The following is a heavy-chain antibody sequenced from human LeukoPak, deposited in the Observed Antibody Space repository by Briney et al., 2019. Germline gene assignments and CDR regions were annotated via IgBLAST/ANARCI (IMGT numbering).Heavy chain of an antibody. V-gene: IGHV4-59*01. J-gene: IGHJ4*02. CDR1: GGSISSYY. D-gene: IGHD1-1*01. Sequence: EPSETLSLTCTVSGGSISSYYWSWIRQPPGKGLGWIGYIYYSGSTNYNPSLKSRVTISVDTSKNQFSLKLSSVTAAGTAVYYCARDFPGYGFDYWGQGTLVTVSS. CDR3: ARDFPGYGFDY. CDR2: IYYSGST.